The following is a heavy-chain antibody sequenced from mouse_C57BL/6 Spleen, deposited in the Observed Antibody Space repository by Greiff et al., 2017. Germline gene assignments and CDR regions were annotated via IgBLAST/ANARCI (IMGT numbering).Heavy chain of an antibody. Sequence: EVQGVESGGGLVQPGGSLKLSCAASGFTFSDYYMYWVRQTPEKRLEWVAYISNGGGSTYYPDTVKGRFTISRDNAKNTRYLQMSRLKSEDTAMYYCARLYSNYEAWFAYWGQGTLVTVSA. D-gene: IGHD2-5*01. V-gene: IGHV5-12*01. J-gene: IGHJ3*01. CDR1: GFTFSDYY. CDR3: ARLYSNYEAWFAY. CDR2: ISNGGGST.